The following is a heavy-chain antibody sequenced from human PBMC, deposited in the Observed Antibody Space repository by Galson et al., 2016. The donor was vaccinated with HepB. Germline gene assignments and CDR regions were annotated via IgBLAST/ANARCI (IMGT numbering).Heavy chain of an antibody. CDR2: MNGSGGSA. V-gene: IGHV3-23*01. J-gene: IGHJ4*02. CDR1: GFTFSSYA. CDR3: ARASGGSGWLDY. D-gene: IGHD6-19*01. Sequence: SLRLSCAASGFTFSSYAMTWVRQAPGKGLEWVSDMNGSGGSAYYADSVKGRFTISRDTSKNTLYLQMNSLTVEDTAVYYCARASGGSGWLDYWGQGTLVTVSS.